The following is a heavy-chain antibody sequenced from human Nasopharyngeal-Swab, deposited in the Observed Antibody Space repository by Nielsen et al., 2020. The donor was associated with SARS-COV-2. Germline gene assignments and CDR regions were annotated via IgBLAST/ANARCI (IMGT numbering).Heavy chain of an antibody. Sequence: GGSLRLSCAASGFTFSSYSMNWVRQAPGKGLEWVSYISSSSSTIYYADSVKGRFTISRDNAKNSLHLQMNSLRDEDTAVYYCASGMVLEWLPTYWYFDLWGRGTLVTVSS. J-gene: IGHJ2*01. CDR1: GFTFSSYS. CDR2: ISSSSSTI. V-gene: IGHV3-48*02. D-gene: IGHD3-3*01. CDR3: ASGMVLEWLPTYWYFDL.